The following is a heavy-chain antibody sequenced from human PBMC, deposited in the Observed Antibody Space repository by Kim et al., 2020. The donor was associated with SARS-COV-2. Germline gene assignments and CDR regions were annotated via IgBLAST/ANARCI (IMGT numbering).Heavy chain of an antibody. D-gene: IGHD6-13*01. V-gene: IGHV3-9*01. CDR3: AKDFVAGGGLTAFDH. Sequence: DSVKGRFTISRDNAKKSVYIQMNSLGPEDTAVYFCAKDFVAGGGLTAFDHWGQGTLVTVAS. J-gene: IGHJ4*02.